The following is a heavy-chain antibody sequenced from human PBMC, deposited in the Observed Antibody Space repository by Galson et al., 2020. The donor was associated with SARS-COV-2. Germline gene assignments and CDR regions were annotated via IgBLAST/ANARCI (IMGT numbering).Heavy chain of an antibody. V-gene: IGHV1-8*01. CDR3: ARGPQWYYDILTGYILDAFDI. Sequence: ASVKVSCKASGYTFTSYDINWVRQATGQGLEWMGWMNPNSGNTGYAQEFQGRVTMTRNTSISTAYMELSSLRSEDTAVYYCARGPQWYYDILTGYILDAFDIWGQGTMVTVSS. CDR1: GYTFTSYD. J-gene: IGHJ3*02. D-gene: IGHD3-9*01. CDR2: MNPNSGNT.